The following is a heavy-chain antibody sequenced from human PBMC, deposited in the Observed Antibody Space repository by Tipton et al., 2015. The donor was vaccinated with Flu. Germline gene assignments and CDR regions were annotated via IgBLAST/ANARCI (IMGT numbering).Heavy chain of an antibody. CDR2: IYHTGST. Sequence: LRLSCTVSGYSVTSGYFWGWIRQPPGKGPEWIGSIYHTGSTFYNSSLRSRVSVSVDTSKNQFSLYLSSVTAADTAVYYCVIRTYASAGSGYSWGQGTTVTVSS. V-gene: IGHV4-38-2*02. CDR1: GYSVTSGYF. J-gene: IGHJ6*02. CDR3: VIRTYASAGSGYS. D-gene: IGHD3-22*01.